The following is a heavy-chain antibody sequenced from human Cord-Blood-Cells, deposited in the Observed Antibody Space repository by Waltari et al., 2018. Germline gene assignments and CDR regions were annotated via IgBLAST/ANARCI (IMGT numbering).Heavy chain of an antibody. CDR3: ARGSGDAFDI. J-gene: IGHJ3*02. CDR1: GFTFSSSA. D-gene: IGHD7-27*01. Sequence: QVQLLESGGGVVQPGRSLRLSCAASGFTFSSSAMHWVRQAPGKGLEWVAVISYDGSNKYYADSVKGRFTISRDNSKNTLYLQMNSLRAEDTAVYYCARGSGDAFDIWGQGTMVTVSS. CDR2: ISYDGSNK. V-gene: IGHV3-30-3*01.